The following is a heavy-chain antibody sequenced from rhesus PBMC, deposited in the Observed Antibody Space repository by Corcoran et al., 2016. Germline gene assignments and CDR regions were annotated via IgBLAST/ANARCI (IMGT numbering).Heavy chain of an antibody. CDR1: GYSISSGYY. D-gene: IGHD5-42*01. V-gene: IGHV4S14*01. CDR2: IYGSGGGN. J-gene: IGHJ2*01. CDR3: ARVGSSWSEWDTVGTEWYFDL. Sequence: QVQLQESGPGLVKPSETLSLTCAVSGYSISSGYYWGWIRQPPGKGPEWIGSIYGSGGGNYLNPSLKSRVTLSVDTSKTQFSLKLSSVTAADTAVYYCARVGSSWSEWDTVGTEWYFDLWGPGTPITISS.